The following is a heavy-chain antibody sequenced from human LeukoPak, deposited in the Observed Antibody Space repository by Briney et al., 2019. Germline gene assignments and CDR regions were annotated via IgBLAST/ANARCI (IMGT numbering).Heavy chain of an antibody. D-gene: IGHD3-10*01. CDR3: AGSPIDY. Sequence: GGSLRLSCAASGFTFSSYSMSWVRQAPGKGLEWISTISGSGGSTYYADSVKGRFTISRDNSKNTLHLQMNSLRAEDTAVYYCAGSPIDYWGQGTLVTVSS. CDR2: ISGSGGST. V-gene: IGHV3-23*01. CDR1: GFTFSSYS. J-gene: IGHJ4*02.